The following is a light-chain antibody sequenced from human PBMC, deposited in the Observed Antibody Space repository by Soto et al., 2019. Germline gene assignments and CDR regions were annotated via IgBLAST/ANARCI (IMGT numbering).Light chain of an antibody. CDR1: SSDVGGYNY. V-gene: IGLV2-14*01. CDR3: SSYTSSSTDVV. J-gene: IGLJ2*01. CDR2: QVT. Sequence: QSALTQPASVYGSPGQSITISCTGTSSDVGGYNYVSWYQHHPGKAPKLMIYQVTNRPSGVSNRFSGGKSGNTASLTISGLQAEDEADYYCSSYTSSSTDVVFGGGTKLTVL.